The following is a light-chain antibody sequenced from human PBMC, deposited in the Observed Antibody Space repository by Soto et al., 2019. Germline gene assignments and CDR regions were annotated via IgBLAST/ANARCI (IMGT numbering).Light chain of an antibody. CDR1: SSDVGGYNY. CDR2: EVS. J-gene: IGLJ3*02. V-gene: IGLV2-14*01. Sequence: QSVLTQPASVSGSPGQSITISCTGTSSDVGGYNYVSWYQQHPGKAPKLMIYEVSNRPSGVSNRFSGSKSGNTASLTISGLQAEYEAAYYCSSYTSSSTRVFGGGTKLTVL. CDR3: SSYTSSSTRV.